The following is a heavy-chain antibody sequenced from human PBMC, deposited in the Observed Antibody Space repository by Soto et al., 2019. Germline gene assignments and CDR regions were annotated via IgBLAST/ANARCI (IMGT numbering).Heavy chain of an antibody. J-gene: IGHJ3*02. V-gene: IGHV4-61*01. D-gene: IGHD2-15*01. CDR1: GGSVSSGSYY. CDR2: IYYSGST. CDR3: ARGSGPNDAFDI. Sequence: QVPLQESGPGLVKPSETLSLTCTVSGGSVSSGSYYWSWIRQPPGKGLEWIGDIYYSGSTNYNPSLKSRVTISVDTSKNQFSLKLSSVTAADTAVYYCARGSGPNDAFDIWGQGTMVTVSS.